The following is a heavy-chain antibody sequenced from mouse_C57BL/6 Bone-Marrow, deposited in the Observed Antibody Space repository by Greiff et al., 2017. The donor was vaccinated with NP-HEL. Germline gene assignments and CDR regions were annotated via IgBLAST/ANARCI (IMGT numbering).Heavy chain of an antibody. J-gene: IGHJ2*01. Sequence: VQLHQSGAELVKPGASVKISCKASGYAFSSYWMNWVKQRPGQGLEWIGQIYPGDGDTNYNGKFKGKATLTADKSSSTAYMQLSSLTSEDSAVYFCERYYGSSYYFDYWGQGTTLTVSS. CDR1: GYAFSSYW. CDR3: ERYYGSSYYFDY. D-gene: IGHD1-1*01. CDR2: IYPGDGDT. V-gene: IGHV1-80*01.